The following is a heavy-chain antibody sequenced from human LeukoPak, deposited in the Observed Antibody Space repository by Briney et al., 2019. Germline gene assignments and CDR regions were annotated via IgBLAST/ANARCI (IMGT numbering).Heavy chain of an antibody. V-gene: IGHV3-23*01. CDR3: AREKDSSSSLDY. J-gene: IGHJ4*02. CDR1: GFTFSSYA. Sequence: GGSLRLSCAASGFTFSSYAMSWVRQAPGKGLEWVSGISGSGISTYYADSVKGRFTLSRDNSKNTLYLQMNSLRAEDTAVYYCAREKDSSSSLDYWGQGTLVTVSS. CDR2: ISGSGIST. D-gene: IGHD6-6*01.